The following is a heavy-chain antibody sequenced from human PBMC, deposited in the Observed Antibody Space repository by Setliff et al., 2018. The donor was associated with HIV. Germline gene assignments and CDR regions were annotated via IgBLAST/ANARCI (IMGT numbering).Heavy chain of an antibody. J-gene: IGHJ5*02. CDR2: ISESGST. CDR3: ARGVARQVVIDRWFDP. V-gene: IGHV4-34*01. Sequence: SETLSLTCAVFGGSFSDFYWSWIRQPPGKGLEWIGEISESGSTVYNPSLKSRVTMSVDASKNLVSLNMNSVTAADTAIYYCARGVARQVVIDRWFDPWGQGTLVTVSS. CDR1: GGSFSDFY. D-gene: IGHD2-21*01.